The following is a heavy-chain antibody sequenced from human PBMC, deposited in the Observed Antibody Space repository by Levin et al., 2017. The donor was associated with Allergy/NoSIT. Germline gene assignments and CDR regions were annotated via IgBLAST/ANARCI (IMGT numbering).Heavy chain of an antibody. V-gene: IGHV3-23*01. J-gene: IGHJ4*02. CDR2: ISGSGGST. D-gene: IGHD3-22*01. CDR1: GFTFSSYA. Sequence: GESLKISCAASGFTFSSYAMSWVRQAPGKGLEWVSAISGSGGSTYYADSVKGRFTISRDNSKNTLYLQMNSLRAEDTAVYYCAKSRVGYDSSGYYYFFDYWGQGTLVTVSS. CDR3: AKSRVGYDSSGYYYFFDY.